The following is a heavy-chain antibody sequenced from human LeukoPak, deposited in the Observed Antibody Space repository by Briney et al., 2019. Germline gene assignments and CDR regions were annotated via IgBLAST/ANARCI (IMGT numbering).Heavy chain of an antibody. CDR3: ARDPQYYYDSSGYYDY. V-gene: IGHV3-11*06. J-gene: IGHJ4*02. Sequence: DSVKGRFTISRDNAKNSLYLQMNSLRAEDTAVYYCARDPQYYYDSSGYYDYWGQGTLVTVSS. D-gene: IGHD3-22*01.